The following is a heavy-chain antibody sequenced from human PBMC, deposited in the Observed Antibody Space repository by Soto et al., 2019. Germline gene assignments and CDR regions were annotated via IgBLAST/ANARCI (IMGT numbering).Heavy chain of an antibody. CDR2: IIPIFGTA. CDR1: GGTFSSYA. CDR3: ASPHIRPTDAFDI. V-gene: IGHV1-69*13. Sequence: SVKVSCKASGGTFSSYAISWVRQAPGQGLEWTGGIIPIFGTANYAQKFQGRVTITADESTSTAYMELSSLRSEDTAVYYCASPHIRPTDAFDIWGQGTMGTVSS. D-gene: IGHD3-3*02. J-gene: IGHJ3*02.